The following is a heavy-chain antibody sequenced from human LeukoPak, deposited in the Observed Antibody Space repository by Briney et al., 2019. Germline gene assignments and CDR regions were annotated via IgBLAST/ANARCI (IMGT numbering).Heavy chain of an antibody. CDR3: AKDGGYYYMDV. Sequence: GGSLRLSCAASGFTFSSYGMYWVRQAPGKGLEWVAVISYDGSNKYYADSVKGRFTISRDNSKNTLYLQMNSLRAEDTAVYYCAKDGGYYYMDVWGKGTTVTVSS. V-gene: IGHV3-30*18. J-gene: IGHJ6*03. CDR1: GFTFSSYG. CDR2: ISYDGSNK.